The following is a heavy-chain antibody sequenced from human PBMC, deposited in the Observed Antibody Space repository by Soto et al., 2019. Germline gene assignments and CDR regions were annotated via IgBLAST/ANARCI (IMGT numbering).Heavy chain of an antibody. CDR2: ISYDGSNK. CDR3: AKDQEGAYFDY. CDR1: GFTFSSYG. V-gene: IGHV3-30*18. Sequence: QVQLVESGGGVVQPGRSLRLSCAASGFTFSSYGMHWVRQAPGKGLEWVAVISYDGSNKYYADSVKGRFTISRDNSKNTLYLQMNSLRAEDTAVDYCAKDQEGAYFDYWGQGTLVTVSS. D-gene: IGHD1-26*01. J-gene: IGHJ4*02.